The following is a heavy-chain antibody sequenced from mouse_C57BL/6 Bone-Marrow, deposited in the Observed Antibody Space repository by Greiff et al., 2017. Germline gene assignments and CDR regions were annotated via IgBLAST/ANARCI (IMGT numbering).Heavy chain of an antibody. V-gene: IGHV1-31*01. CDR2: IYPYNGVS. Sequence: EVQLQQSGPELVKPGASVKISCKASGYSFTGYYMHWVKQSHGNILDWIGYIYPYNGVSSYNQKFKGKATLTVDKSSSTAYMELRSLPSEDPAVDYCARFYYYGSSLYWYFDVWGTGTTVTVSS. CDR1: GYSFTGYY. J-gene: IGHJ1*03. CDR3: ARFYYYGSSLYWYFDV. D-gene: IGHD1-1*01.